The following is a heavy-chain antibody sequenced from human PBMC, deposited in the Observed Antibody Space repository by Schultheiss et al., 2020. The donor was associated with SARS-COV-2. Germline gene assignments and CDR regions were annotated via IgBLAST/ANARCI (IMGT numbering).Heavy chain of an antibody. V-gene: IGHV4-39*01. D-gene: IGHD6-13*01. CDR3: ARWGREWYSSSWCGGVDGFDP. Sequence: SETLSLTCTASGGSISSGNYYWAWIRQPPGKGLEWIWSIYYSGSTYYKSSLKSRVSISVDTTKNQFSLKLSAVTAADTAVYYCARWGREWYSSSWCGGVDGFDPWGQGTRVTVSS. J-gene: IGHJ5*02. CDR1: GGSISSGNYY. CDR2: IYYSGST.